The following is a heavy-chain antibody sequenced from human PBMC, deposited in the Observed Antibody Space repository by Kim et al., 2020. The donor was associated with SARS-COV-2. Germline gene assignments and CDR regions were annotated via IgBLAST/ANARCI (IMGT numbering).Heavy chain of an antibody. D-gene: IGHD4-4*01. Sequence: YHVVCVKGRFIISRDKAKKSLYPQMNSLRAEDTAVYYCARGMTSVTKTIGYWGQGTLVTVSS. CDR3: ARGMTSVTKTIGY. V-gene: IGHV3-7*04. J-gene: IGHJ4*02.